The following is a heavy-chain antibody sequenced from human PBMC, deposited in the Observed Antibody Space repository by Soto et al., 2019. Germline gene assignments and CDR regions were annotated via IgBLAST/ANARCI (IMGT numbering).Heavy chain of an antibody. D-gene: IGHD2-8*01. CDR2: ISGSGSNT. J-gene: IGHJ4*02. V-gene: IGHV3-23*01. CDR1: GFTFSSYA. CDR3: AKARVSDIVLMVYDY. Sequence: EVQLLESGGGLVQPGGSLRLSCAASGFTFSSYAMSWVRQAPGKGLEWVSTISGSGSNTYYADSVKGRFTISRDNSQNTLYLQMNSVRAEDTAVYYCAKARVSDIVLMVYDYWGQGTLVTFSS.